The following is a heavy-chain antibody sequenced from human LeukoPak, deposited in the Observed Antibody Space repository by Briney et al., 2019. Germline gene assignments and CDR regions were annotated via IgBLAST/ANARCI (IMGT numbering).Heavy chain of an antibody. CDR2: IYYSQST. J-gene: IGHJ1*01. CDR3: ARVNWGASGDILAGYVDD. D-gene: IGHD3-9*01. V-gene: IGHV4-31*01. CDR1: GDSTSSGGSY. Sequence: TLSLTCTVSGDSTSSGGSYCSWTRHHPGRGLEWIGFIYYSQSTYYNPSLKSPCTITVETAQNKFSLTVSSVTAADSSFDQCARVNWGASGDILAGYVDDSGQGTLVSVYS.